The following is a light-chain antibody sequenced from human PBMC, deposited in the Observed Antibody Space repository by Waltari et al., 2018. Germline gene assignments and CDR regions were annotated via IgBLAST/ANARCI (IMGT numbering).Light chain of an antibody. Sequence: VVSQSPGTLSLSPGERATLSCTTSQTVYANYLAWYQHKPGQPPRPLLYVASRRATGIPERFSGSGSGKHFTLTISRVDPEDFAVYYCQEYGNSPPYNFGPGTRLEI. CDR1: QTVYANY. J-gene: IGKJ2*01. V-gene: IGKV3-20*01. CDR3: QEYGNSPPYN. CDR2: VAS.